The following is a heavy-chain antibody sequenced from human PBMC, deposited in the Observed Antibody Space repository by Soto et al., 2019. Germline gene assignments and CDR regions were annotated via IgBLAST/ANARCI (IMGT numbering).Heavy chain of an antibody. D-gene: IGHD5-12*01. Sequence: QVQLVQSGAEVKKPGSSVKVSCKASGGTFSSYAISWVRQAPGQGLEWMGGIIPIFGTANYAQKFQGRVTITADESTSTAYMELSSLRSEDTAVYYCARGRMTGDGYKLSSWYFDLWGRGTLVTVSS. J-gene: IGHJ2*01. CDR2: IIPIFGTA. V-gene: IGHV1-69*12. CDR1: GGTFSSYA. CDR3: ARGRMTGDGYKLSSWYFDL.